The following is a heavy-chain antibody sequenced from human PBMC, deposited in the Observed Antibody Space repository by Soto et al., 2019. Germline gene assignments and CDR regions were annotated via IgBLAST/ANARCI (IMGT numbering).Heavy chain of an antibody. CDR1: GGTFSSFA. J-gene: IGHJ6*02. CDR3: ARSDDSNLDDDYYDGRDV. V-gene: IGHV1-69*06. D-gene: IGHD4-4*01. Sequence: QVQLVQSGAEVKKPGSSVKVSCKASGGTFSSFAINWVRQAPGQGLEWMGTIIPIFGPTKYALKFQDRVTITADKTTSTAYMELSSLRSEDTAVYYCARSDDSNLDDDYYDGRDVGGHGTTAIVTS. CDR2: IIPIFGPT.